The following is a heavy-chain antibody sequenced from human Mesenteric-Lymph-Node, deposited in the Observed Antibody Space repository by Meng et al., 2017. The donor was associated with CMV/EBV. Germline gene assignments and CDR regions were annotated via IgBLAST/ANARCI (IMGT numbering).Heavy chain of an antibody. Sequence: SFAASGFTFKHSAMTWVRLAPGKGLEWVSGISASDGSTYYADSVKGRFTISRDNSKNTLYLQMNSLRADDTAIYYCAKVRSSGYCDYWGQGTLVTVSS. J-gene: IGHJ4*02. CDR2: ISASDGST. CDR3: AKVRSSGYCDY. V-gene: IGHV3-23*01. D-gene: IGHD3-22*01. CDR1: GFTFKHSA.